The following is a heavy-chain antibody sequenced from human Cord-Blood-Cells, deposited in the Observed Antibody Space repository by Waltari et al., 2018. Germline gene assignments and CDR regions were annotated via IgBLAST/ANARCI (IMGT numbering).Heavy chain of an antibody. CDR1: GYTFTGYY. CDR3: ARAPGSDSGSYYFDY. V-gene: IGHV1-2*02. J-gene: IGHJ4*02. D-gene: IGHD1-26*01. Sequence: QVQLVQSGAEVKKPGASVKVSCKASGYTFTGYYMHWVRQAPGQGLEWMGGINPNSGGTNYAQKFQGRVTMTRDTSISTAYMELSRLRSDDTAVYYCARAPGSDSGSYYFDYWGQGTLVTVSS. CDR2: INPNSGGT.